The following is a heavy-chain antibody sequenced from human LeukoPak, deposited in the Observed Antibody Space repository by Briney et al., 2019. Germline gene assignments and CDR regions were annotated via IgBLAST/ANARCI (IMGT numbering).Heavy chain of an antibody. J-gene: IGHJ3*02. Sequence: PGGSLRLSCAASGFTFSSYGMHWVRQAPGKGLEWVAFIRYDGSNKYYADSVKGRFTISRDNSKNTLYLQMNSLRAEDTAVYYCAKDDYCSSTSCHQENGAFDIWGQGTMVTVSS. CDR3: AKDDYCSSTSCHQENGAFDI. V-gene: IGHV3-30*02. CDR1: GFTFSSYG. D-gene: IGHD2-2*01. CDR2: IRYDGSNK.